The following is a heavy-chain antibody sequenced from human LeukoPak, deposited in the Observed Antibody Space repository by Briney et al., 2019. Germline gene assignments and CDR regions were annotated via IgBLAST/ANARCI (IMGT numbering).Heavy chain of an antibody. J-gene: IGHJ6*02. CDR3: ARAYYYDSSGYYYYYYGMDV. D-gene: IGHD3-22*01. CDR2: IYYSGST. CDR1: GGSISSSSYY. Sequence: NPSETLSLTCTVSGGSISSSSYYWGWIRQPPGKGLEWIGYIYYSGSTYYNPSLKSRVTISVDTSKNQFSLKLSSVTTADTAVYYCARAYYYDSSGYYYYYYGMDVWGQGTTVTVSS. V-gene: IGHV4-30-4*01.